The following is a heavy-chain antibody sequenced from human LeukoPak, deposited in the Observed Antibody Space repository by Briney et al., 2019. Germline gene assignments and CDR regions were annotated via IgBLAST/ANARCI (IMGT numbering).Heavy chain of an antibody. CDR3: ARGRGYSYGYSNNWFDP. Sequence: SETLSLTCAVYGGSFSGYYWSWIRQPPGKGLERIGEINHSGSTNYNPSLKSRVTISVDTSKNQFSLKLSSVTAADTAVYYCARGRGYSYGYSNNWFDPWGQGTLVTVSS. CDR2: INHSGST. D-gene: IGHD5-18*01. V-gene: IGHV4-34*01. CDR1: GGSFSGYY. J-gene: IGHJ5*02.